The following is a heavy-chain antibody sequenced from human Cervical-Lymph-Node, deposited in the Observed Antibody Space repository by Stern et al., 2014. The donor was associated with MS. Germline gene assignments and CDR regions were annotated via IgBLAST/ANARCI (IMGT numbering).Heavy chain of an antibody. V-gene: IGHV6-1*01. CDR1: GDSVSSNSVA. CDR3: ARARLLGRGMDV. D-gene: IGHD7-27*01. CDR2: TFYRLEWSS. Sequence: QVQLQQSGPRLVKPSQTLSLTCAISGDSVSSNSVAWIWIRQSPSRGLEWLGTTFYRLEWSSDYAPCVKSRITINPDTSKIQFSLCLISVTPEDTATYYCARARLLGRGMDVWGQGTTVTVSS. J-gene: IGHJ6*02.